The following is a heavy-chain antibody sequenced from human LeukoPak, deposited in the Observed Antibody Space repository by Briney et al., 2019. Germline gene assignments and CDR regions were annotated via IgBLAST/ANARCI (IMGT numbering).Heavy chain of an antibody. CDR2: ISSTSTSM. J-gene: IGHJ4*02. V-gene: IGHV3-48*02. CDR3: ARGGSRQYNF. Sequence: GGSLRLSCVTSGFTFSDYHINWVRQAPGKRLEWLSYISSTSTSMNYADSVRGRFAISRDNAKNSLYLQMNSLRDEDTAVYYCARGGSRQYNFWGQGTLVTVSS. D-gene: IGHD5-18*01. CDR1: GFTFSDYH.